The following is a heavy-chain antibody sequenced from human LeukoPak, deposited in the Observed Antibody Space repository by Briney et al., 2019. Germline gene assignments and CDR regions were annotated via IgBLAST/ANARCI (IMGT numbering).Heavy chain of an antibody. V-gene: IGHV1-8*01. J-gene: IGHJ2*01. CDR1: GYTFTSYD. CDR2: MNPNSGNT. D-gene: IGHD5-18*01. CDR3: ARRDDSYGYRWYFDL. Sequence: ASVKVSCKASGYTFTSYDINWVRQATGQGLEWMGWMNPNSGNTGYAQKFQGRVTMTRNTSISTAYMELSSLRSEDTAVYYCARRDDSYGYRWYFDLWGRGTLVTVSS.